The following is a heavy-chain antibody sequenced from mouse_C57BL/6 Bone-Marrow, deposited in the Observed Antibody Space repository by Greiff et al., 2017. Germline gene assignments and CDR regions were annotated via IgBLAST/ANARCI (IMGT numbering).Heavy chain of an antibody. D-gene: IGHD2-1*01. V-gene: IGHV1-55*01. J-gene: IGHJ1*03. CDR3: ARYYCNNWYFDV. Sequence: QVQLQQPGAELVKPGASVKMSCKASGYTITSYWITWVKQRPGQGLEWIGDIYPGSGSTSYNEKFKSKATLTVDTSSSTAYMQLSSLTSEDSAVYYCARYYCNNWYFDVWGTGTTVTVSS. CDR1: GYTITSYW. CDR2: IYPGSGST.